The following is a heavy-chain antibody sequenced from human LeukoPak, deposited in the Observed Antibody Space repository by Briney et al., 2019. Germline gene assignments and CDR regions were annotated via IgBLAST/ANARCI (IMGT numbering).Heavy chain of an antibody. CDR2: IYYSGST. V-gene: IGHV4-39*01. CDR1: GGSISSSSYY. J-gene: IGHJ6*02. CDR3: ARRYYYYYGMDV. Sequence: ETLSLTCTVSGGSISSSSYYWGWISQPPGKGLEWIGSIYYSGSTYYNPSLKSRVTISVDTSKNQFSLKLSSVTAADTAVYYCARRYYYYYGMDVWGQGTTVTVSS.